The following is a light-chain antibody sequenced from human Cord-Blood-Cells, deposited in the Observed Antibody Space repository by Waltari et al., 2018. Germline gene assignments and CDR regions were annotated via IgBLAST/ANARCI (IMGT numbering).Light chain of an antibody. CDR1: QSVLYNSNSKNY. J-gene: IGKJ1*01. CDR3: QQYYRTPPT. V-gene: IGKV4-1*01. CDR2: WAS. Sequence: VMNQSSASLAVCLRQCATIKFKSSQSVLYNSNSKNYLDWYRQKPGQPPKLLIYWASTRESGVPDRFSGSGSGTDFTLTISSVQAEDVAVYYCQQYYRTPPTFGQGTKVEIK.